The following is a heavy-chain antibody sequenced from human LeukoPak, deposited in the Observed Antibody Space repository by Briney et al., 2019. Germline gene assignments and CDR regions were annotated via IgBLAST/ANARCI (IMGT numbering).Heavy chain of an antibody. CDR1: GFTFSSYE. J-gene: IGHJ4*02. CDR2: ISSSGTTI. V-gene: IGHV3-48*03. CDR3: ARGHCSSPSCRYFDY. Sequence: GGSLRLSCAASGFTFSSYEMNWVRQAPGKGLEWVSYISSSGTTIYYADSVKGRFTISRDNAKNSLYLQMNSLRAEDTAVYYCARGHCSSPSCRYFDYWGQGTLVTVSS. D-gene: IGHD2-2*01.